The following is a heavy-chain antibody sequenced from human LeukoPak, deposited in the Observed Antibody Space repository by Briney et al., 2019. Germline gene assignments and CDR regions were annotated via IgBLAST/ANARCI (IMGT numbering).Heavy chain of an antibody. D-gene: IGHD5-18*01. CDR1: GYTFTSYD. CDR2: MNPNSGNT. Sequence: ASVKVSCKASGYTFTSYDINWVRQATGQGLEWMGWMNPNSGNTGYAQKFQGRVTMTRNTSISTAYMELSSLRSEDTAVYYCAREASYSYGYNPLYYYYYYGMDVWGQGTTVTVSS. J-gene: IGHJ6*02. V-gene: IGHV1-8*01. CDR3: AREASYSYGYNPLYYYYYYGMDV.